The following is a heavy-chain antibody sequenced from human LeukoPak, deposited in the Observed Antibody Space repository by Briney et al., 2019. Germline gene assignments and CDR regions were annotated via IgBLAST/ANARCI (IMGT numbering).Heavy chain of an antibody. V-gene: IGHV4-59*01. CDR1: GASISSYY. CDR2: IYYSGSI. Sequence: SETLSLTCTVPGASISSYYWSWIRQPPGKGLEWIGDIYYSGSIKYNPSLKSRVTMSVDTSKNQFSLKLSSVTAADTAIYYCARENPSGYYNRPIDYWGQGTLVTVSS. CDR3: ARENPSGYYNRPIDY. D-gene: IGHD3-22*01. J-gene: IGHJ4*02.